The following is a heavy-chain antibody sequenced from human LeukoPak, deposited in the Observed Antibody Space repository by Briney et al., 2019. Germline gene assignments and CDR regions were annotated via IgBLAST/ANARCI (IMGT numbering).Heavy chain of an antibody. J-gene: IGHJ3*02. CDR2: ISGGGANT. V-gene: IGHV3-23*01. CDR1: GYTFSSYA. CDR3: ARGRSGYGPFDAFDI. D-gene: IGHD3-22*01. Sequence: GWSLRLSCTASGYTFSSYAMTWVRQAPGEGLEWVSAISGGGANTYYADSVKGRFAASRDNSKDTLYLQMGSLRAEDTAVYYCARGRSGYGPFDAFDIWGHGTWVTVSS.